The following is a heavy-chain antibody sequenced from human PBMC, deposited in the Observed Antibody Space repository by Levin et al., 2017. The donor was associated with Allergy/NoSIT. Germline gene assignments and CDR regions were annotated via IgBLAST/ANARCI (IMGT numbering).Heavy chain of an antibody. V-gene: IGHV3-23*01. CDR1: GFTFNNYA. CDR3: AKDIAYCSVGSCYPGSLFDF. J-gene: IGHJ3*01. Sequence: PGGSLRLSCAASGFTFNNYAMNWVRQAPGKGLEWVSIVSGGGGRTYYADSVKGRFTISRDNSKNTLYLQMNSLRADDTALYYCAKDIAYCSVGSCYPGSLFDFWGLGTMVTVSS. D-gene: IGHD2-15*01. CDR2: VSGGGGRT.